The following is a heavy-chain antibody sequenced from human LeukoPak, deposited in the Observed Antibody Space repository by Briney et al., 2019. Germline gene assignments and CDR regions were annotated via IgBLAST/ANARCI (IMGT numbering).Heavy chain of an antibody. J-gene: IGHJ4*02. CDR3: AKGGYYDSSGYHFDY. CDR2: ISWNSGSI. D-gene: IGHD3-22*01. CDR1: GFTFDDYA. V-gene: IGHV3-9*01. Sequence: GGSLRLSCAASGFTFDDYAMHWVRQAPGKGLEWVSGISWNSGSIGYADPVKGRFTISRDNAKNSLYLQMNSLRAEDTALYYCAKGGYYDSSGYHFDYWGQGTLVTVSS.